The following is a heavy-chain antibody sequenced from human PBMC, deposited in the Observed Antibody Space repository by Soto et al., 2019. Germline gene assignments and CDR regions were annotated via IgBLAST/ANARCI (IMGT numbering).Heavy chain of an antibody. J-gene: IGHJ6*02. CDR1: GFTFSSYA. Sequence: GGSLRLSCPASGFTFSSYAMHWVRQVPGKGLESVSAINSKGDNTYYADSVKGRFSISRDNSKNTLYYQMSSLRPEDTGVYYCFRAPAAHVSFYYGLDVWGQGTTVTVSS. D-gene: IGHD3-16*01. CDR3: FRAPAAHVSFYYGLDV. V-gene: IGHV3-64D*06. CDR2: INSKGDNT.